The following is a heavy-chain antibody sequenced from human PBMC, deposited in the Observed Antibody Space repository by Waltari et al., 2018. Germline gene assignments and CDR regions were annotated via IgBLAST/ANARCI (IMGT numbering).Heavy chain of an antibody. J-gene: IGHJ4*02. D-gene: IGHD3-10*01. CDR2: IWDDGSNK. CDR1: GFTFSSYG. Sequence: QVQLVESGGGVVQPGRSLRLYCAASGFTFSSYGMHWVRQAPGKGLEWVAVIWDDGSNKYYADAVKGRFTISRDNSKNTLYLQMNSLRAEDTAVYYCARDGSPGGSGSYSGYWGQGTLVTVSS. V-gene: IGHV3-33*01. CDR3: ARDGSPGGSGSYSGY.